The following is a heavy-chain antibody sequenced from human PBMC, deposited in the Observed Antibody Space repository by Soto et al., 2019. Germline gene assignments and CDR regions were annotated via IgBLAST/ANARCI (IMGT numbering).Heavy chain of an antibody. D-gene: IGHD6-6*01. CDR3: AKDSSSSEIDY. J-gene: IGHJ4*02. Sequence: QVQLVESGGGVVQPGRSLRLSCAASGFTFSSYGMHWVRQAPGKGLEWVAVISYDGSNKYYADSVKGRFTISRDNSKNTLYLQMNSLRAADTAVYYCAKDSSSSEIDYWGQGTLVTVSS. CDR2: ISYDGSNK. CDR1: GFTFSSYG. V-gene: IGHV3-30*18.